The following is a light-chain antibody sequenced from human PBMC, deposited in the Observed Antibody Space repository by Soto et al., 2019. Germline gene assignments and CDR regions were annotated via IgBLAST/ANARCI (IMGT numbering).Light chain of an antibody. CDR1: SSDIGAYNF. CDR2: DVS. Sequence: QSALTQPASVSGSPGQSITISCTGTSSDIGAYNFVSWYQQHPGKAPKLMIYDVSNRPSGVSNRFSGSKSGDTASLTISGLQAEDEADYFCCSYAGTVAYVFGTGTKVTVL. J-gene: IGLJ1*01. CDR3: CSYAGTVAYV. V-gene: IGLV2-14*03.